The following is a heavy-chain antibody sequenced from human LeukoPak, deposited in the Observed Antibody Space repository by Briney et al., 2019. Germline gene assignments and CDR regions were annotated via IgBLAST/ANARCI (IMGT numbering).Heavy chain of an antibody. V-gene: IGHV4-38-2*02. Sequence: SETLSLTCAVSGYSISSGYYWGWIRQPPGKGLEWIGTIYQSGSTYYNPSFKSRVTLSVDTSKNQFSLKLSSVTAADTAVYYCARDQRPYDSSGYYYPVWDYWGQGTLVTVSS. D-gene: IGHD3-22*01. CDR3: ARDQRPYDSSGYYYPVWDY. J-gene: IGHJ4*02. CDR1: GYSISSGYY. CDR2: IYQSGST.